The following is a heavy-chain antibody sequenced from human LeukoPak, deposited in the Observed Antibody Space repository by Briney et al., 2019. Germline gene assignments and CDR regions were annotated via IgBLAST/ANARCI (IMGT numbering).Heavy chain of an antibody. CDR1: GFTFRTYG. V-gene: IGHV3-30*02. J-gene: IGHJ3*02. D-gene: IGHD3-16*01. Sequence: GGSPRLSCAASGFTFRTYGMHWVRQAPGKGLEWVAFIRNDGTIQYYADSVKGRFTLSRDNSKNTLYLQMNSLRPEDTAVYYCAKEGRGGFDIWGQGTMVTVSS. CDR2: IRNDGTIQ. CDR3: AKEGRGGFDI.